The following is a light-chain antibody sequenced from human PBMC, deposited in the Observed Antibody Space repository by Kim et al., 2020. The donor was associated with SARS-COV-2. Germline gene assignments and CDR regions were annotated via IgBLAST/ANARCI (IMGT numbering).Light chain of an antibody. CDR1: QNIYTY. CDR2: AAS. J-gene: IGKJ1*01. CDR3: QQCSTTPRT. Sequence: DIQMTQSPSSLSASVGDRVAITCRASQNIYTYLNWYQQKPGKAPKLLIYAASSLQSGVPSRFTGSGSGTVFTLTINSLQPDDFATYYCQQCSTTPRTFGQGTKVDIK. V-gene: IGKV1-39*01.